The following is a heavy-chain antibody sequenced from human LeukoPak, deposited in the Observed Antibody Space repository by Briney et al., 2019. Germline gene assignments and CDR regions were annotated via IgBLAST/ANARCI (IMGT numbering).Heavy chain of an antibody. CDR2: ISYDGSNK. V-gene: IGHV3-30-3*01. J-gene: IGHJ4*02. CDR1: GFTVSSNY. Sequence: GGSLRLSCAVSGFTVSSNYMNWVRQAPGKGLEWVAVISYDGSNKYYADSVKGRFTISRDNSKNTLYLQMNSLRAEDTAVYYCARGVDYWGQGTLVTVSS. CDR3: ARGVDY.